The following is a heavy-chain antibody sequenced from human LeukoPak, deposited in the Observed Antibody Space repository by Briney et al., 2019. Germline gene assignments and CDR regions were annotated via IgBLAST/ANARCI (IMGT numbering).Heavy chain of an antibody. D-gene: IGHD1-26*01. J-gene: IGHJ4*02. CDR1: GFTFSSYA. V-gene: IGHV3-64*01. Sequence: GGSLRLSCAASGFTFSSYAMHWVRQAPEKGLEYVSAISSNGGSTYYANSVKGRFTISRDNSKNTLYLQMGSLRAEDMAVYYCARDLVGARGDYWGQGTLVTVSS. CDR2: ISSNGGST. CDR3: ARDLVGARGDY.